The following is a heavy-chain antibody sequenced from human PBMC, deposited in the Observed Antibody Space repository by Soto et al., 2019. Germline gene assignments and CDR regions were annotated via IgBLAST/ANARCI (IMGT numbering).Heavy chain of an antibody. CDR3: ARSGSYGGFFAN. CDR1: GGSISGYY. V-gene: IGHV4-59*01. Sequence: PSETLSLTCTVSGGSISGYYWSWIRQPPGKGLEWIGYIYYSGSTNYNPSLKSRVTISVDTSKNQFSLRVSSLTAADTAVYYCARSGSYGGFFANWGQGNLVTSPQ. J-gene: IGHJ4*02. D-gene: IGHD1-26*01. CDR2: IYYSGST.